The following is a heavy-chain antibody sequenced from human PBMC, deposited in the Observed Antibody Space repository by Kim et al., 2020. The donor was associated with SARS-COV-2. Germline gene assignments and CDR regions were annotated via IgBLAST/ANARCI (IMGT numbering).Heavy chain of an antibody. J-gene: IGHJ6*02. CDR3: ARVLGSFASGMDV. Sequence: SETLSLTCTVSGGSISSSSYYWGWIRQPPGKGLEWIGSIYYSGSTYYNPSLKSRVTISVDTSKNQFSLKLSSVTAADTALYYCARVLGSFASGMDVWGQGTTVTVSS. CDR1: GGSISSSSYY. V-gene: IGHV4-39*01. D-gene: IGHD7-27*01. CDR2: IYYSGST.